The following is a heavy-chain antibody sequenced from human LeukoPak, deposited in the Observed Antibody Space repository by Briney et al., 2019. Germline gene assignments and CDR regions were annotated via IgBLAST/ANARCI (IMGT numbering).Heavy chain of an antibody. D-gene: IGHD3-10*01. CDR1: GYTFTSYG. Sequence: ASVMVSCKASGYTFTSYGISWVRQAPGQGLEWMGWISAYNGNTNYAQKLQGRVTMTTDTSTSTAYMELRSLRSDDTAVYYCARVHVLLWFGEVYYFDYWGQGTLVTVSS. CDR3: ARVHVLLWFGEVYYFDY. CDR2: ISAYNGNT. V-gene: IGHV1-18*01. J-gene: IGHJ4*02.